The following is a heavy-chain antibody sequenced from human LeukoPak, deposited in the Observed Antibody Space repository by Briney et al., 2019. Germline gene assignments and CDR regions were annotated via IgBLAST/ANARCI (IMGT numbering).Heavy chain of an antibody. Sequence: SSETLSLTCTVSGVSISSGNYYWNWIRQPAGKGLEWIGRVYPSGSTNYNPSLKSRVTVSVDTPKNQFSLRLSSVTAADTAMYYCARSYYYDSSGSKDAFDMWGQGTMVTVSS. CDR1: GVSISSGNYY. CDR2: VYPSGST. D-gene: IGHD3-22*01. J-gene: IGHJ3*02. CDR3: ARSYYYDSSGSKDAFDM. V-gene: IGHV4-61*02.